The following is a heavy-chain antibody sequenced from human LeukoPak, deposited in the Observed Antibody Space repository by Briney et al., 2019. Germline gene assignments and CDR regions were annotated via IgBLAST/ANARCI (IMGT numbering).Heavy chain of an antibody. D-gene: IGHD2-2*01. CDR1: GYTFTGYY. CDR3: ARGDRNRYCSSTSCFYYYGMDV. J-gene: IGHJ6*02. CDR2: INPNSGGT. Sequence: GASVKVSCKASGYTFTGYYMHWVRQAPGQGLEWMGWINPNSGGTNYAQRFQGRVTMTRDTSISTAYMELSRLRSDDTAVYYCARGDRNRYCSSTSCFYYYGMDVWAKGPRSPSP. V-gene: IGHV1-2*02.